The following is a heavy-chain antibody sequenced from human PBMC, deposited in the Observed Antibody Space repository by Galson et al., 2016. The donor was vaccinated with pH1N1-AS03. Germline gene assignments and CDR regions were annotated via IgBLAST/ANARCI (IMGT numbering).Heavy chain of an antibody. D-gene: IGHD2-2*01. J-gene: IGHJ4*02. CDR1: GFSFNSYA. CDR3: ARTFPGRVVVVAAAMQEGPDY. CDR2: IRGNGDST. Sequence: SLRLSCAASGFSFNSYAMQWVRQAPGEGLEWVSGIRGNGDSTYYADSVKGRFTISRDNANNSLFLQMHSLRAEDTAVYYCARTFPGRVVVVAAAMQEGPDYWGQGTLVTVSS. V-gene: IGHV3-23*01.